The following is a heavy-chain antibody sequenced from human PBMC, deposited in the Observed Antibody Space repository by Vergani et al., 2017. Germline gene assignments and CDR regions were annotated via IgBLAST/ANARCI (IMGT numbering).Heavy chain of an antibody. J-gene: IGHJ6*03. CDR2: IFYSGTT. CDR1: GESIRSGSHY. D-gene: IGHD6-25*01. Sequence: QVQLQESGPGLLKPSQTLSLTCTVSGESIRSGSHYWSWIRQPAGKGPEWIGYIFYSGTTYDNPSLRSRLTISVDTSQNLFSLKLRSVTAADTAVYYCARVVTQVPATSHFYYMDVWGKGTTVVVSS. CDR3: ARVVTQVPATSHFYYMDV. V-gene: IGHV4-31*03.